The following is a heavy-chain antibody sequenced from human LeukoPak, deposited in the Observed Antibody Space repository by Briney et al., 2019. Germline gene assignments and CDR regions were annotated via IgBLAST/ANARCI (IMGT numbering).Heavy chain of an antibody. D-gene: IGHD5-12*01. CDR3: ATLSVKGIVATYFDY. J-gene: IGHJ4*02. CDR2: FDPEDGET. V-gene: IGHV1-24*01. Sequence: ASVKVSCKASGYTLTGYCMHWVRQAPGQGLEWMGGFDPEDGETIYAQKFQGRVTMTEDTSTDTAYMELSSLRSEDTAVYYCATLSVKGIVATYFDYWGQGTLVTVSS. CDR1: GYTLTGYC.